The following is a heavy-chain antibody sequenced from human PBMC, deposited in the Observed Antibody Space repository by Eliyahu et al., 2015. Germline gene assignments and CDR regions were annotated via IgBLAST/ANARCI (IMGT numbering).Heavy chain of an antibody. Sequence: QVQLVQSGAEXKKPGASVTVSXKXSGYSFTXYGTVWVRQAPGQGLEWLGWISAYNGNTNYAQKLXGRVTMTTDTSTSTAYMELRSLRSDDTAVYYCARERTDXVVGGWHDGFDIWGQGTMVTVSS. CDR2: ISAYNGNT. CDR1: GYSFTXYG. D-gene: IGHD6-19*01. J-gene: IGHJ3*02. CDR3: ARERTDXVVGGWHDGFDI. V-gene: IGHV1-18*01.